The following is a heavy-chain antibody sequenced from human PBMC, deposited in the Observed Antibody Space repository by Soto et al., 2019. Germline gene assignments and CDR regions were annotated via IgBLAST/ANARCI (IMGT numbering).Heavy chain of an antibody. CDR2: IYYSGST. CDR3: ARWSGSYRTFDY. J-gene: IGHJ4*02. V-gene: IGHV4-30-4*01. CDR1: GGSISSGDYY. D-gene: IGHD1-26*01. Sequence: SETLSLTCTVSGGSISSGDYYWSWIRQPPGKGLEWIGYIYYSGSTYYNPSLKSRVTISVDTSKNQFSLKLSSVTAADTAVYYCARWSGSYRTFDYWGQGTLVTVSS.